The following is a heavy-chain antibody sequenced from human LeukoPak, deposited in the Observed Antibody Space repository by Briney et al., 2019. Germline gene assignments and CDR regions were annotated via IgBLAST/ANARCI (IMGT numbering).Heavy chain of an antibody. CDR3: ARVNPLMAPGAFDI. Sequence: GGTLSLYCVASGFPFSSYWMTWVRQAPGKGLEWLANIKQDGSKKSYVDSVKGRFTISRDNAKNSLYLQMNSLGAEDTAVYYCARVNPLMAPGAFDIWGQGTMVAVSS. CDR2: IKQDGSKK. CDR1: GFPFSSYW. J-gene: IGHJ3*02. V-gene: IGHV3-7*01. D-gene: IGHD2-8*01.